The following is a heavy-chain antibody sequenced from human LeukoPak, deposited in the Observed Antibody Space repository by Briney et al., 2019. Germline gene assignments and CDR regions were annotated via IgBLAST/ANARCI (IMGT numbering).Heavy chain of an antibody. Sequence: SETLSLTCSVSGDLIMGSPYFWSWVRQHPGKGLEWIAYTYYSGNTYYNPSLKSRVALSVDTSKNQFSLNLTSVTAADTAVYFCARVVGSTSWFDSWGQGTLVTVSS. CDR3: ARVVGSTSWFDS. CDR2: TYYSGNT. CDR1: GDLIMGSPYF. D-gene: IGHD1-26*01. V-gene: IGHV4-31*03. J-gene: IGHJ5*01.